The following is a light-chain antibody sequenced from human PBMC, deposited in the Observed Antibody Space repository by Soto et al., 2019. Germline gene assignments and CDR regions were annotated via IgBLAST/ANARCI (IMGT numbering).Light chain of an antibody. CDR1: SGHSIFA. CDR2: VNGDGSH. Sequence: QPVLTQSPSASASLGASVKLTCTLSSGHSIFAIAWHQQHPEKGPRYLMKVNGDGSHNKGDGIPDRFSGSSSGAERYLTISSLQSEDEADYYCQTWATGIRVFGGGTKLTVL. J-gene: IGLJ3*02. V-gene: IGLV4-69*01. CDR3: QTWATGIRV.